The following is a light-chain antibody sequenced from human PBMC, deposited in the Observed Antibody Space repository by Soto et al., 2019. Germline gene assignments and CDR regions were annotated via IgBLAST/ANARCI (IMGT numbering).Light chain of an antibody. J-gene: IGLJ1*01. CDR1: RSDVGGYNY. CDR3: SSYASSSAQV. Sequence: QSVLSQPASVAGSPGPSILISCTGTRSDVGGYNYVSWYQQHPGKDPKLMIYEVSNRHSGVSNRFSGSKSGNTASLTISGLQAEDEVYYYCSSYASSSAQVFGAGGKVSV. V-gene: IGLV2-14*01. CDR2: EVS.